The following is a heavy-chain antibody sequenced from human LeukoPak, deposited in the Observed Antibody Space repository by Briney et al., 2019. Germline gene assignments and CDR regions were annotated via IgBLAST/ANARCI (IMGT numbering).Heavy chain of an antibody. CDR3: ARHRGPHVGRME. Sequence: PSETLSLTCAVSGGSISSGGYSWSWIRQPPGKGLEWIGYIYHSGSTYYNPSLKSRVTISVDRSKNQFSLKLSSVTAADTAVYYCARHRGPHVGRMEWGQGTQVTVSS. D-gene: IGHD3-3*01. J-gene: IGHJ4*02. V-gene: IGHV4-30-2*01. CDR1: GGSISSGGYS. CDR2: IYHSGST.